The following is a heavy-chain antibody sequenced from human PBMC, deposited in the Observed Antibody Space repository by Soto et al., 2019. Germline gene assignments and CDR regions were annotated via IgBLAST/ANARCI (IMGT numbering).Heavy chain of an antibody. CDR1: GFTFSSYA. J-gene: IGHJ6*02. Sequence: QVQLVESGGGVVQPGRSLRLSCAASGFTFSSYAMHWVRQAPGKGLEWVAVISYDGSNKYYADSVKGRFTISRDNSKNTLYLQMNSLRAEDTAVYYCARGSHWVSSWYSEDYYYYGMDVWGQGTTVTVSS. D-gene: IGHD6-13*01. V-gene: IGHV3-30-3*01. CDR3: ARGSHWVSSWYSEDYYYYGMDV. CDR2: ISYDGSNK.